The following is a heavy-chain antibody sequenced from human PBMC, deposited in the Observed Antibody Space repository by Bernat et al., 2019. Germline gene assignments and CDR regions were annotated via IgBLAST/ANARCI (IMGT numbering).Heavy chain of an antibody. CDR1: GFTFSSYG. D-gene: IGHD6-19*01. CDR3: AREPYSSGWDDAFDI. J-gene: IGHJ3*02. Sequence: QVQLVESGGGVVQPGRSLRLSCAASGFTFSSYGMHWVRQAPGKGLEWVAVTRYDGSNKYYADSVKGRFTISRDNSKSTLYLQMNSLRAEDTAVYYCAREPYSSGWDDAFDIWGQGTMVTVSS. CDR2: TRYDGSNK. V-gene: IGHV3-33*08.